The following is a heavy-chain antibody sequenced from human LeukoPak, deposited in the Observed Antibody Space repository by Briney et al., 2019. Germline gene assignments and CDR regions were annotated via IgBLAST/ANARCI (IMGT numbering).Heavy chain of an antibody. J-gene: IGHJ4*02. Sequence: SETLSLTCAVYGGSFSGSSYYWGWIRQPPGKGLEWIGSIYYSGSTYYNPSLKSRVTISVDTSKNQFSLKLSSVTAADTAVYYCARVGSSWPFDYWGQGTLVTVSS. CDR1: GGSFSGSSYY. V-gene: IGHV4-39*07. CDR2: IYYSGST. CDR3: ARVGSSWPFDY. D-gene: IGHD6-13*01.